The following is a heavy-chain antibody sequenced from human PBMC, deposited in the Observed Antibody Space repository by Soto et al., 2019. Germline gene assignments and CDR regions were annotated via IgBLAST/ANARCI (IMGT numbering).Heavy chain of an antibody. J-gene: IGHJ5*02. CDR1: GYAFSSYW. V-gene: IGHV5-51*01. CDR2: IYPGDSDT. CDR3: ARGYGTATICDHWLDQ. Sequence: PGESLKISCQGSGYAFSSYWIAWVRQMPGKGLEWMGIIYPGDSDTRYSPSFQGQVTISVDKSITTAYLQWSSLKASDTAMYYCARGYGTATICDHWLDQWGQGTPDTVFS. D-gene: IGHD2-8*02.